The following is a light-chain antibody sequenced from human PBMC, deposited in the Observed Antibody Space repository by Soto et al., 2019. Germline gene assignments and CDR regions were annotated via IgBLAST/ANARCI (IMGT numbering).Light chain of an antibody. J-gene: IGLJ3*02. CDR1: YSNIGGNS. V-gene: IGLV1-44*01. CDR2: ADS. Sequence: QSVLTQSPSASATPGQRVTISCSGSYSNIGGNSVNWYQQLPRSAPKLLIYADSQRPSGVPDRFSGSKSGTSASLAISGLQSDDEADYYCAAWDDGMRAWVFGGGTKVTVL. CDR3: AAWDDGMRAWV.